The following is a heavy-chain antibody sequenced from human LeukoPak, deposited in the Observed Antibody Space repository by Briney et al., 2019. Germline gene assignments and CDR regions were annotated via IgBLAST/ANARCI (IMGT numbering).Heavy chain of an antibody. J-gene: IGHJ2*01. Sequence: GESLKISCKGFGYSFTNYWTGWVRQMPGKGLEWMGIIYPGDSDTRYSPSFQGQVTISADKSISTAYLQWSSLKASDTAMYYCARVRGGSSGYYYENWYFDLWGRGTLVTVSS. V-gene: IGHV5-51*01. CDR3: ARVRGGSSGYYYENWYFDL. D-gene: IGHD3-22*01. CDR2: IYPGDSDT. CDR1: GYSFTNYW.